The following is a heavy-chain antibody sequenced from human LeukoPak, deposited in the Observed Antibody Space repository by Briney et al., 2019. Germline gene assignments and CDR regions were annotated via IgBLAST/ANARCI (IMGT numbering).Heavy chain of an antibody. CDR1: GYSFTSQD. V-gene: IGHV1-3*03. J-gene: IGHJ4*02. D-gene: IGHD2-2*02. Sequence: ASVKVSCKTSGYSFTSQDMHWVRQAPGQSLEWMGCINPGNGDTKYSQEFQGRFTITRDTSATTAYMELSSLRSDDMAVYYCTLYNYWGQGTLVTVSS. CDR2: INPGNGDT. CDR3: TLYNY.